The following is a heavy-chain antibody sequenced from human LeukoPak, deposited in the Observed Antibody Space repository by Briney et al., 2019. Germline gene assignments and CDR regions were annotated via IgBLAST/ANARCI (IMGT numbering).Heavy chain of an antibody. CDR3: AKDRGFELLRSEDY. D-gene: IGHD2-15*01. V-gene: IGHV3-23*01. Sequence: GGSLRLSCAASGXTFSSYAVSWVRQAPGKGLESVSAISGSGGSTYYADSVKGRFTISRDNSKNTLYLQMNSLRAEDTAVYYCAKDRGFELLRSEDYWGQGTLVTVSS. CDR2: ISGSGGST. CDR1: GXTFSSYA. J-gene: IGHJ4*02.